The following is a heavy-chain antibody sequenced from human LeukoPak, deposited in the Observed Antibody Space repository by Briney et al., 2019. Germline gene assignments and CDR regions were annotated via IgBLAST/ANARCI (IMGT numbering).Heavy chain of an antibody. J-gene: IGHJ4*02. Sequence: TSETLSLTCAVSGGPFSGYFWSWIRQSSGKGLEWIGEIHNSGTTNYNPSLSSRVTISEDTSKNQFYLNLSSVTAADTAVYYCARRYYYNLGSFPFDFWSQGTLVTVSS. V-gene: IGHV4-34*01. D-gene: IGHD3-10*01. CDR3: ARRYYYNLGSFPFDF. CDR1: GGPFSGYF. CDR2: IHNSGTT.